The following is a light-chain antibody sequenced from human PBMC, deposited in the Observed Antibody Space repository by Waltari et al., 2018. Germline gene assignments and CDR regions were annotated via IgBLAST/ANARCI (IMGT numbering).Light chain of an antibody. Sequence: QSALTQPPSASGSPGQSVTISCTGTSSDVGGFNYVSWYKQNPGKVTKLMIYEVTKRPSGVPDRFSVSKSGNTASLTVSGLQTEDEADYYCSSYAGGSWVFGGGTKLTVL. CDR1: SSDVGGFNY. J-gene: IGLJ3*02. CDR3: SSYAGGSWV. V-gene: IGLV2-8*01. CDR2: EVT.